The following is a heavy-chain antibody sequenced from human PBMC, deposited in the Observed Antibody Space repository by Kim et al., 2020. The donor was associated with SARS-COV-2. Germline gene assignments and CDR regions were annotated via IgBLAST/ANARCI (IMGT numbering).Heavy chain of an antibody. J-gene: IGHJ4*02. V-gene: IGHV3-33*01. CDR3: ARDRYFDWLLSN. D-gene: IGHD3-9*01. Sequence: YADYVKGRFTISRDNSKNTLYLQMNSRRAEDTAVYYCARDRYFDWLLSNWGQGTLVTVSP.